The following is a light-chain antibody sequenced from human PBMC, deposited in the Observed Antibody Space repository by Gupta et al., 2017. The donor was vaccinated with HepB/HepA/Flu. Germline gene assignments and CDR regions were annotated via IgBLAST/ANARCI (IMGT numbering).Light chain of an antibody. CDR2: EVS. CDR1: SSDVGGYNY. J-gene: IGLJ2*01. CDR3: SSYAGSNNVV. V-gene: IGLV2-8*01. Sequence: QSALTQPPSASGSPGQSVTISCTGPSSDVGGYNYVSWYQQHPGKAPKLMIYEVSNRPSGVPDRFSGSKSGNTASLTVSGLKAEDEADYYCSSYAGSNNVVFGGGTKLTVL.